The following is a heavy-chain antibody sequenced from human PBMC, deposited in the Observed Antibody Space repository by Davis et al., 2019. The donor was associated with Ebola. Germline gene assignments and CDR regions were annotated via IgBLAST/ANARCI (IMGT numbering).Heavy chain of an antibody. V-gene: IGHV3-30-3*01. Sequence: PGGSLRLSCAASGFTFSSYAMHWVRQAPGKGLEWVAVISYDGSNKYYADSVKGRFTISRDNSKNTLYLQMNSLRAEDTAVYYCAKDLVYGGIGGVYYMDVWGKGTTVTVSS. CDR3: AKDLVYGGIGGVYYMDV. CDR2: ISYDGSNK. J-gene: IGHJ6*03. CDR1: GFTFSSYA. D-gene: IGHD4-23*01.